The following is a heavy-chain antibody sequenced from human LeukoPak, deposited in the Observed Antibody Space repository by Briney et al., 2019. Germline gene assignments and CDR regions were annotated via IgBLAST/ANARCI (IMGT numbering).Heavy chain of an antibody. CDR1: GYSISSGYY. Sequence: PSETLSLTCTVYGYSISSGYYWGWIRQPPGKGLEWIGSIYHSGSTYYNPSLKSRVTISVDTSENQFSLRLTSVTAADTAVYYCARGNSGWSHYFDYWGQGTLVTVPS. CDR2: IYHSGST. D-gene: IGHD6-19*01. V-gene: IGHV4-38-2*02. CDR3: ARGNSGWSHYFDY. J-gene: IGHJ4*02.